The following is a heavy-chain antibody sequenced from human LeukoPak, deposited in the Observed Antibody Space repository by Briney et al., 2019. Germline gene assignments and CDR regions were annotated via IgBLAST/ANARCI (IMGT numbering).Heavy chain of an antibody. V-gene: IGHV3-48*03. Sequence: GGSVRLSCLASVFTLRSFEMDLDPQAPGKGPEWLSYIVSSYSNIQHADSVKVRFTISRDNPKNSLYLHINSLRVEDTAVYYCARDGTPNYSSGRVYMDVWGEGTTVTISS. CDR2: IVSSYSNI. CDR3: ARDGTPNYSSGRVYMDV. D-gene: IGHD6-25*01. CDR1: VFTLRSFE. J-gene: IGHJ6*03.